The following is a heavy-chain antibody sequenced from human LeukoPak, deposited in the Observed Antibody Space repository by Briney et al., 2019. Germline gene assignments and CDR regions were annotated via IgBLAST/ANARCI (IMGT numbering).Heavy chain of an antibody. V-gene: IGHV3-30*04. CDR2: MSSDGGNE. CDR1: GFPLKTYA. D-gene: IGHD2-8*01. Sequence: GRSLRLSCGDCGFPLKTYAMLWLRQAPGKGLEWVAVMSSDGGNEYYADSVKGRFTISRDNSKNTLYLQMNSLRPDDTAVYYCERCATRNGHSVKLFGPWGQGTLVAVSS. CDR3: ERCATRNGHSVKLFGP. J-gene: IGHJ5*02.